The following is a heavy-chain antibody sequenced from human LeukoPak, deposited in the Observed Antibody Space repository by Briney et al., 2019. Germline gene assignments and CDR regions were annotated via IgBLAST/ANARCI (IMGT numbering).Heavy chain of an antibody. J-gene: IGHJ4*02. Sequence: PGGSLRLSCAASGFTFSSYAMSWVRQAPGKGLEWVSAISGSGGSTYYADSVKGRFTISRDNSKNTLYLQMNSLRAEDMAVYYCAKDLTYYYDSSGYGFGYWGQGTLVTVSS. CDR2: ISGSGGST. V-gene: IGHV3-23*01. D-gene: IGHD3-22*01. CDR1: GFTFSSYA. CDR3: AKDLTYYYDSSGYGFGY.